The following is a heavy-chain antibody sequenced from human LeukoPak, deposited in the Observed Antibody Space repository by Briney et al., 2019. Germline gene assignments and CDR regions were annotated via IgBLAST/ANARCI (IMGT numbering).Heavy chain of an antibody. J-gene: IGHJ5*02. CDR1: GYTFTSYY. CDR2: INPSGGST. D-gene: IGHD2-21*02. Sequence: ASVEVSCKASGYTFTSYYMHWVRQAPGQGLEWMGIINPSGGSTSYAQKFQGRVTMTRDMSTSTVYMELSSLRSEDTAVYYCAREACGGDCHGWFDPWAQGTLVPVPS. CDR3: AREACGGDCHGWFDP. V-gene: IGHV1-46*01.